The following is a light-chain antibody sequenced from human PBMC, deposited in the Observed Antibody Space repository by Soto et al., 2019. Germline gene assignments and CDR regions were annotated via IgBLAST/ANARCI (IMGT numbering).Light chain of an antibody. CDR2: GAS. CDR1: QSVSSSY. J-gene: IGKJ1*01. V-gene: IGKV3-20*01. CDR3: QQYGSS. Sequence: EIVLTQSPGTLSLSPGERTTLSCRASQSVSSSYLAWYQQKPCQAPRLLIYGASNRATGIPERFSGSGSGTDFTLIISRLEPEDFAVYYCQQYGSSFGQGTKVDIK.